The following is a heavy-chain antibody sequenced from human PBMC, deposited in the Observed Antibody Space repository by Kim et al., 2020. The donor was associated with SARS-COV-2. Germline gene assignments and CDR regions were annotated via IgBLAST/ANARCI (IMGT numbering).Heavy chain of an antibody. Sequence: ASVKVSCTASGYSFSSHYINWVRQAPGQGLEWMGIMSPDGGSTSYAQKFQGRVAMTTDTSTSTVYMEMSSLRFEDTAIYFCARGQQIVLSHCDYWGQGTLVTVSS. CDR3: ARGQQIVLSHCDY. J-gene: IGHJ4*02. CDR1: GYSFSSHY. D-gene: IGHD3-22*01. V-gene: IGHV1-46*01. CDR2: MSPDGGST.